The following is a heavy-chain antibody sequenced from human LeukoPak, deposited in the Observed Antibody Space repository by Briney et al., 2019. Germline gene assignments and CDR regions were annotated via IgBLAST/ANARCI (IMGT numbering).Heavy chain of an antibody. V-gene: IGHV3-30-3*01. CDR3: ARDGGAYRWIAAAGVDY. Sequence: GGSLRLSCAASGFTFSSYAMHWVRQAPGKGLEWVAVISYDGSNKYYADSVKGRFTISRDNSKNTLYLQMNSLRAEDTAVYYCARDGGAYRWIAAAGVDYWGQGTLVTVSS. CDR2: ISYDGSNK. J-gene: IGHJ4*02. D-gene: IGHD6-13*01. CDR1: GFTFSSYA.